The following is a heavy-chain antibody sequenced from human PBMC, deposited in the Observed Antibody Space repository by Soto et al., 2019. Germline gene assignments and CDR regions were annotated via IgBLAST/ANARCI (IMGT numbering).Heavy chain of an antibody. D-gene: IGHD2-15*01. V-gene: IGHV1-3*01. CDR1: GYTFTRYT. J-gene: IGHJ5*02. Sequence: QVQLVQSGAEVKKPGASVKISCKASGYTFTRYTMNWVRQAPGQRLEWMGWINPDNGNTKASQKFQDRDIITRDTSASTAYTDVSSLRSEDTAVYYCARGIATGQLEPWGQGTLVTVSS. CDR2: INPDNGNT. CDR3: ARGIATGQLEP.